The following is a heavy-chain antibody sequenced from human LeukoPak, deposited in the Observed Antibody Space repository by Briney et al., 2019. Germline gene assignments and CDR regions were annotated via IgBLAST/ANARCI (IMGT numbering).Heavy chain of an antibody. CDR2: ISSSRSTI. CDR3: AREYCSSTSCSYDY. CDR1: GFTFSSYR. D-gene: IGHD2-2*01. Sequence: GGSLRLSCAASGFTFSSYRMNWVRQAPGEGVEWGSYISSSRSTIYYADSVKGRFTISRDNSKNSLYLQMNSLRAEDTAVYYCAREYCSSTSCSYDYWGQGTLVTVSS. V-gene: IGHV3-48*01. J-gene: IGHJ4*02.